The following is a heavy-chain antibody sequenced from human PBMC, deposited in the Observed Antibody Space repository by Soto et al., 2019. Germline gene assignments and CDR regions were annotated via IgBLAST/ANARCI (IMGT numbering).Heavy chain of an antibody. D-gene: IGHD2-21*02. CDR1: GGSISSSSYY. J-gene: IGHJ5*02. CDR2: IYYSGST. CDR3: ARQMIPIRYSVVVTDTDESWFDP. V-gene: IGHV4-39*01. Sequence: PSETLSLTCTVSGGSISSSSYYWGWIRQPPGKGLEWIGSIYYSGSTYYNPSLKSRVTISVDTSKNQFSLKLSSVTAADTAVYYCARQMIPIRYSVVVTDTDESWFDPWGQGTLVSVSS.